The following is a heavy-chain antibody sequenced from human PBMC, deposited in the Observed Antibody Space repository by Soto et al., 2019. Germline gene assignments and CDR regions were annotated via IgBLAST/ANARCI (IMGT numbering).Heavy chain of an antibody. Sequence: PGGSLRISCVASGFTISSYSMNWVRQAPGKGLEWVSYIRSGSGTTFYADSVKGRFTISRDNAENSLYLQMNSLTAEDTAVYYCAREGGSGSYYNYWGQGTRVTVSS. CDR1: GFTISSYS. J-gene: IGHJ4*02. D-gene: IGHD3-10*01. CDR3: AREGGSGSYYNY. V-gene: IGHV3-48*01. CDR2: IRSGSGTT.